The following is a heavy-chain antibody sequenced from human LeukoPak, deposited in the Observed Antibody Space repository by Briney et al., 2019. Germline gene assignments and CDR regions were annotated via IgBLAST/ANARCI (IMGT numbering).Heavy chain of an antibody. Sequence: PSETLSLTCAVYGGSFSGYYWSWIRQPPGKGLEWIGEINHSGSTNYKPSLKSRVAISVDTSKKQFSLKLSSVTAADTAVYYRARGYPAAGFNYWGQGTLVTVSS. CDR3: ARGYPAAGFNY. CDR2: INHSGST. J-gene: IGHJ4*02. V-gene: IGHV4-34*01. CDR1: GGSFSGYY. D-gene: IGHD6-13*01.